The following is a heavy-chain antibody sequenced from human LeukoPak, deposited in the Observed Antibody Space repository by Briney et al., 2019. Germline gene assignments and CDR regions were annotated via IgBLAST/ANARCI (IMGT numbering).Heavy chain of an antibody. J-gene: IGHJ4*02. CDR2: INPSGGST. Sequence: ASVKVSCKASGYTFTSYYMHWVRQAPGQGLEWMGIINPSGGSTSYAQKFQGRVTMTRNTSISTAYMELSSLRSEDTAVYYCARGLEGDRDYWGQGTLVTVSS. D-gene: IGHD3-22*01. CDR1: GYTFTSYY. V-gene: IGHV1-46*01. CDR3: ARGLEGDRDY.